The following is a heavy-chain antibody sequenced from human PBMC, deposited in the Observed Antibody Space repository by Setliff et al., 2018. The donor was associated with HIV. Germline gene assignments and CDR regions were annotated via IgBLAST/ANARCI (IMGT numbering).Heavy chain of an antibody. CDR2: ISSTGTT. V-gene: IGHV4-59*01. J-gene: IGHJ4*02. Sequence: SETLSLTCTVSGGSISNYYWSWIRQPPGKGLEWIGYISSTGTTKYNPSLKSRVTISVDTSKNQFSVRLSSVSAADTAVYFCARHVARFDYDTGGYYVSHFDYWGQGTQVTVSS. CDR1: GGSISNYY. D-gene: IGHD3-22*01. CDR3: ARHVARFDYDTGGYYVSHFDY.